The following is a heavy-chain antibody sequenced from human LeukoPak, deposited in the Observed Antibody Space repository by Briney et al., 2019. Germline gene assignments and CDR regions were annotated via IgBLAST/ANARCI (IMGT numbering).Heavy chain of an antibody. D-gene: IGHD2-8*01. CDR2: IYSSGST. Sequence: PSETLSLTCTVSGGSISSGFYYWSWIRQPAGKGLEWIGRIYSSGSTNYIPSLKSRVSISVDTSKNHFSLNLSSVTAADTAVYYCASTHSNGGAFDIWGQGTVVTVSS. J-gene: IGHJ3*02. CDR1: GGSISSGFYY. V-gene: IGHV4-61*02. CDR3: ASTHSNGGAFDI.